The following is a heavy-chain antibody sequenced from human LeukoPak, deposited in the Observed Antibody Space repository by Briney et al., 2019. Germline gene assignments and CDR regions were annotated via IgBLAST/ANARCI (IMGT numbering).Heavy chain of an antibody. CDR3: ARTSIAVAAALDY. V-gene: IGHV3-11*04. CDR1: GFTFSDYY. Sequence: PGGSLRLSCATSGFTFSDYYMSWIRQAPGKGLEWVSCISSSGSPIYYADSVKGRFTISRDNAKNSLFLQMNGLRAEDTAVYYCARTSIAVAAALDYWGQGTLVTVSS. J-gene: IGHJ4*02. CDR2: ISSSGSPI. D-gene: IGHD6-19*01.